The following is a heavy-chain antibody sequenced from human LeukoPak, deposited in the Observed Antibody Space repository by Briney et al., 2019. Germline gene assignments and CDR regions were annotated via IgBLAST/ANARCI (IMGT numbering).Heavy chain of an antibody. D-gene: IGHD5-18*01. CDR2: IFYSGST. V-gene: IGHV4-59*08. CDR1: GGSISSYY. J-gene: IGHJ6*02. CDR3: ASLYSWGYYYYGMDV. Sequence: PSETLSLTCTVSGGSISSYYWSWIRQPPGKGLEWIGYIFYSGSTNYNPSLKSRVTISVDTSTNQFSLKLTSVTAADTAVYYCASLYSWGYYYYGMDVWGQGTTVTVSS.